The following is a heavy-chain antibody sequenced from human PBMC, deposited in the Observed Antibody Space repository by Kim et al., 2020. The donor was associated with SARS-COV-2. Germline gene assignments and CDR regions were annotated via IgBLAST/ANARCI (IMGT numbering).Heavy chain of an antibody. J-gene: IGHJ6*02. CDR3: ARVEFWGDFEYYYYGMDV. Sequence: ASVKVSCKASGYTFTSYDINWVRQATGQGLEWMGWMNPNSGNTGYAQKFQGRVTMTRNTSISTAYMELSSLRSEDTAVYYCARVEFWGDFEYYYYGMDVWGQGTTVTVSS. CDR1: GYTFTSYD. D-gene: IGHD3-3*01. V-gene: IGHV1-8*01. CDR2: MNPNSGNT.